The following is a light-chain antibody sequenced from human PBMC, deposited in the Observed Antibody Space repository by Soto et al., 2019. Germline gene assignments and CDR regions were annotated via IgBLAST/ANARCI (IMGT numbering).Light chain of an antibody. CDR2: WAS. J-gene: IGKJ1*01. CDR3: QQYYSPWT. Sequence: DIVMTQSPDSLAVSLGERATINCKSSQSVLYSSNNKNYLAWYRQKPGQPPKLLIYWASIRESGVPDRFSGSGSGTDFTLTISNLQAEDVAVYYCQQYYSPWTFGQGTKVEIK. CDR1: QSVLYSSNNKNY. V-gene: IGKV4-1*01.